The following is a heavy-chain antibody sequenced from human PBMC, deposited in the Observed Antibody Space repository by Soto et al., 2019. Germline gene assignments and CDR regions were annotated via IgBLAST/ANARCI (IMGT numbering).Heavy chain of an antibody. D-gene: IGHD3-22*01. V-gene: IGHV1-69*13. J-gene: IGHJ4*02. CDR3: ARNKEEGWLFDY. CDR1: GGTFSSYA. CDR2: IIPIFGTA. Sequence: SVKVSCKASGGTFSSYAISWVRQAPGQGLERMGGIIPIFGTANYAQKFQGRVTITADESTSTAYMELSSLRSEDTAVYYCARNKEEGWLFDYWGQGTLVTVSS.